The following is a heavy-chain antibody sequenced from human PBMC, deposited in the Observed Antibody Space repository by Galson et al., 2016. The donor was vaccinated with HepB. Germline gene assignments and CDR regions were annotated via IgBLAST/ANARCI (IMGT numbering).Heavy chain of an antibody. V-gene: IGHV3-23*01. J-gene: IGHJ4*02. Sequence: SLRLSCAASRLTFSSYTMSWVRQAPGKGLEWVSNLSGDGAITYYADSVNGRFTISSNNSKNPPFLQKNRLRAEEPAKYYCAEKLNGRFDQWGQGTLVTVSS. CDR2: LSGDGAIT. D-gene: IGHD2-8*01. CDR1: RLTFSSYT. CDR3: AEKLNGRFDQ.